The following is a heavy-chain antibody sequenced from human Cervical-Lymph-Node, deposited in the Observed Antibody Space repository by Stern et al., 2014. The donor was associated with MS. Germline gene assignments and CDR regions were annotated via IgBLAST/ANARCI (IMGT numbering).Heavy chain of an antibody. CDR2: INPGRGVT. D-gene: IGHD4-11*01. CDR1: GYTFTGNY. J-gene: IGHJ5*02. CDR3: AKMGDPVTTTFDH. Sequence: QLVESGAEVKRPGASVKVSCKASGYTFTGNYLHWVRQAPGQGLEWVGRINPGRGVTNYAQKFQGRVTMTRDTSISTAYMELRRVRSDDTAVYYCAKMGDPVTTTFDHWGQGTLVTVSS. V-gene: IGHV1-2*06.